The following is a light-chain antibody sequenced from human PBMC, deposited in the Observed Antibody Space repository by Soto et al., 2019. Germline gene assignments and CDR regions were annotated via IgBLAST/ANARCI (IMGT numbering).Light chain of an antibody. Sequence: QSALTQPPSASGSPGQSVTISCTGTSSDVGGYNYVSWYQQHPGKAPKLMIYEVSNRPSGVSNRFSGSKSGNTASLTISGLQAEDEADYYCSSYTSSSTQVFGTGTKVT. CDR3: SSYTSSSTQV. CDR2: EVS. CDR1: SSDVGGYNY. J-gene: IGLJ1*01. V-gene: IGLV2-14*01.